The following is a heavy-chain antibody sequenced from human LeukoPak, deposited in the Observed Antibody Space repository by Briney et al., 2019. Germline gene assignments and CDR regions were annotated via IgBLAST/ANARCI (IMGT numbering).Heavy chain of an antibody. D-gene: IGHD2-15*01. CDR3: AKTGDGYCSGGSCYSPFDY. CDR2: INPSGGST. J-gene: IGHJ4*02. Sequence: ASVKVSCKASGYTFTSYYMRWVRQAPGQGLEWMGIINPSGGSTSYAQKFQGRVTITADKSTSTAYMELSSLRSEDTAVYYCAKTGDGYCSGGSCYSPFDYWGQGTLVTVSS. CDR1: GYTFTSYY. V-gene: IGHV1-46*01.